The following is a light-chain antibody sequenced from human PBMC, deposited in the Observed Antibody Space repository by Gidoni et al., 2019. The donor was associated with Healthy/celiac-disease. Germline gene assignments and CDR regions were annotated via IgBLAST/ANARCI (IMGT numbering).Light chain of an antibody. Sequence: DIQMTQSPSSLSASVGDRVTITCRASQSISSYLNWYQQKPGKDPKLLIYAASSLQSGVPSRFSGSESGTDVTLTISSLQPEDFATYYCQQSYSTPMYTFGQGTKLEIK. V-gene: IGKV1-39*01. CDR1: QSISSY. CDR2: AAS. J-gene: IGKJ2*01. CDR3: QQSYSTPMYT.